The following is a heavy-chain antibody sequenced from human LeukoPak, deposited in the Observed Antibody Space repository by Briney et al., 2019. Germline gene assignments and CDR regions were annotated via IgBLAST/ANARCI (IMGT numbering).Heavy chain of an antibody. D-gene: IGHD3-10*01. Sequence: PSETLSLTCTVSGGSISSGDYYWSWIRQPPGTGLEWIGYIYYSGSTYYNPSLKSRVTISVDTSKNQFSLKLSSVTAADTAVYYCASSYYGSYSWHYWGQGTLVTVSS. V-gene: IGHV4-30-4*01. CDR2: IYYSGST. J-gene: IGHJ4*02. CDR1: GGSISSGDYY. CDR3: ASSYYGSYSWHY.